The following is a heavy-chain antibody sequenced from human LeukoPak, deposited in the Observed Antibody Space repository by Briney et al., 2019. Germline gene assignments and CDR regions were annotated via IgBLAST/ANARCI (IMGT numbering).Heavy chain of an antibody. D-gene: IGHD3-10*01. CDR3: AKDSRWFGESHYYMDV. CDR2: IKQDGSEK. V-gene: IGHV3-7*01. Sequence: PGGSLRLSCAASGITFSSYGMSWVRQAPGKGLEWVANIKQDGSEKYYVDSVKGRFTISRDNAKNSLYLQMNGLRAEDTAVYYCAKDSRWFGESHYYMDVWGKGTTVTISS. CDR1: GITFSSYG. J-gene: IGHJ6*03.